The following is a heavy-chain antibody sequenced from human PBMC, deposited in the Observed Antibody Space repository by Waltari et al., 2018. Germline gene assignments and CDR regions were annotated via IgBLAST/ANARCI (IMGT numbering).Heavy chain of an antibody. CDR1: GFTFSRYG. V-gene: IGHV3-33*01. Sequence: QVQLVESGGGVVQPGRSLRLSCAASGFTFSRYGMHWVRQAPGKGLGWVAVIWYDGSNKYYADSVKGRFTISRDNSKDTLYLQMNSLRAEDTAVYYCARDRTGCFDYWGQGTLVTVSS. CDR2: IWYDGSNK. J-gene: IGHJ4*02. CDR3: ARDRTGCFDY. D-gene: IGHD7-27*01.